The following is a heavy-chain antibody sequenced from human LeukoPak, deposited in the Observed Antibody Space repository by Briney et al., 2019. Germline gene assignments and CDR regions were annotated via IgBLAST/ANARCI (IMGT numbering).Heavy chain of an antibody. CDR1: GFTFSTYE. Sequence: GGSLRLSCAASGFTFSTYEMNWVRQAPGKGLEWVVVISYDGSNKYYADSVKGRFTISRDNSKNTLYLQMNSLRAEDTAVYYCAKTPVTVIISIAGIDYWGQGTLATVSS. CDR2: ISYDGSNK. J-gene: IGHJ4*02. V-gene: IGHV3-30*14. CDR3: AKTPVTVIISIAGIDY. D-gene: IGHD3-10*01.